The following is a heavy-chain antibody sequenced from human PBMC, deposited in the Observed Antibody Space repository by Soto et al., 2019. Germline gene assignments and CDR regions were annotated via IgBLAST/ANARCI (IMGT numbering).Heavy chain of an antibody. CDR1: GGTFSDYA. V-gene: IGHV1-69*01. J-gene: IGHJ6*02. CDR3: ATQGLTVPGTPARPYHAIDV. CDR2: VIPILGTG. D-gene: IGHD6-19*01. Sequence: QVHLVQSGAEVKKPGSSVKVSCKVSGGTFSDYAIAWVRQVPGQGLEWMGEVIPILGTGKYAEKFQGRVTISADESTTTAYMEMTSLRSEGTGVYYCATQGLTVPGTPARPYHAIDVWGQGTTVTVSS.